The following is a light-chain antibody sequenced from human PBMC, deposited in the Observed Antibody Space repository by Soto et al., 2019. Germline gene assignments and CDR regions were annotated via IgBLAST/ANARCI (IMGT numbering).Light chain of an antibody. CDR3: QQSYSTPRT. J-gene: IGKJ1*01. CDR2: GAS. V-gene: IGKV1-39*01. CDR1: QNINNC. Sequence: EIQRTQSPPSLSASVGDRVTITCRTSQNINNCLNWYQQRPGKAPKLLIYGASSLQSGVPSRFSGSGSGTDFTLTISSLQPEDFATYYCQQSYSTPRTFGQGTKVDI.